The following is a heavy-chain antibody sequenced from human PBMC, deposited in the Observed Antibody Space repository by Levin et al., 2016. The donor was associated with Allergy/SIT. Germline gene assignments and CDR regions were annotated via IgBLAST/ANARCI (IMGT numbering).Heavy chain of an antibody. CDR2: IYYSGST. J-gene: IGHJ6*02. V-gene: IGHV4-59*01. D-gene: IGHD3-10*01. CDR3: ASTMVRGVRPYYYYGMDV. Sequence: WIRQPPGKGLEWIGYIYYSGSTNYNPSLKSRVTISVDTSKNQFSLKLSSVTAADTAVYYCASTMVRGVRPYYYYGMDVWGQGTTVTVSS.